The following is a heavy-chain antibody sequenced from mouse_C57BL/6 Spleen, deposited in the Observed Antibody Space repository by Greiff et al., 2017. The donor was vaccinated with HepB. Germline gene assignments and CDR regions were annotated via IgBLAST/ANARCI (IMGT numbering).Heavy chain of an antibody. CDR3: ARGDDYPPGDLDY. CDR1: GYSITSGYY. D-gene: IGHD2-4*01. Sequence: EVKLMESGPGLVKPSQSLSLTCSVTGYSITSGYYWNWIRQFPGNKLEWMGYISYDGSNNYNPSLKNRISITRDTSKNQFFLKLNSVTTEDTATYYGARGDDYPPGDLDYWGQGTTLTVSS. J-gene: IGHJ2*01. V-gene: IGHV3-6*01. CDR2: ISYDGSN.